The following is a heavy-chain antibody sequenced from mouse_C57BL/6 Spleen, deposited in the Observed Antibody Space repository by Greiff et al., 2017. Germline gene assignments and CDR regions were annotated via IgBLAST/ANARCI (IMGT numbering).Heavy chain of an antibody. CDR1: GFTFSDYY. CDR3: ARRDYDWYFDV. Sequence: DVKLVESGGGLVQPGGSLKLSCAASGFTFSDYYMYWVRQTPEKRLEWVAYISNGGGSTYYPDTVKGRFTISRDNAKNTLYLQMSRLKSEDTAMYYCARRDYDWYFDVWGTGTTVTVSS. V-gene: IGHV5-12*01. CDR2: ISNGGGST. J-gene: IGHJ1*03. D-gene: IGHD2-4*01.